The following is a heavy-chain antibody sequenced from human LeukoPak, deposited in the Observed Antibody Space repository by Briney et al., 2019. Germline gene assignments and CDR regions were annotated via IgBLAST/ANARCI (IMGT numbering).Heavy chain of an antibody. CDR3: AKGNYYDSSGYSDYFDY. CDR1: GFTFDDYA. CDR2: ISWNSGSI. J-gene: IGHJ4*02. D-gene: IGHD3-22*01. V-gene: IGHV3-9*01. Sequence: GGSLRLSCAASGFTFDDYAMHWVRQAPGKGLEWVSGISWNSGSIGYADSVKGRFTISRDNAKNSLYLQMNSLRAEDTALYYCAKGNYYDSSGYSDYFDYWGQGTLVTVSS.